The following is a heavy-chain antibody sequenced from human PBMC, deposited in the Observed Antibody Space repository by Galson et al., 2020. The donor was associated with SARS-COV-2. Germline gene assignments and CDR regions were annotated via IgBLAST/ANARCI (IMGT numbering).Heavy chain of an antibody. CDR3: ARLHYGEYAPEAFDI. Sequence: SETLSLTCAVSGTSISSGSYSWNWIRQPPGKGLERTGYISHSGGTYYNPSLKSRVTISGDRSKTQFSWRLSSVTAADTAVYYCARLHYGEYAPEAFDIWGPGTRVTVAS. J-gene: IGHJ3*02. CDR2: ISHSGGT. D-gene: IGHD4-17*01. V-gene: IGHV4-30-2*01. CDR1: GTSISSGSYS.